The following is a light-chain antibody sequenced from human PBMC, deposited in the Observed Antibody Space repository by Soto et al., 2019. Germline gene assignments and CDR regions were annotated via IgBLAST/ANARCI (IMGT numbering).Light chain of an antibody. CDR3: QQYSSYWGLT. J-gene: IGKJ4*01. CDR1: QSISYW. V-gene: IGKV1-5*03. Sequence: DIQMTQSPSTLSASVGDRVTITCRSSQSISYWLAWYQQKPGKAPNLLIYKASNLESGVPSRFSGSGSGTEFTLTISSLQPDDSATYYCQQYSSYWGLTFGGGTKVEIK. CDR2: KAS.